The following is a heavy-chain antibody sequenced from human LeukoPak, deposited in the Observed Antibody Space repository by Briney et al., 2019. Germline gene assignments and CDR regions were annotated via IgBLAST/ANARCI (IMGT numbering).Heavy chain of an antibody. D-gene: IGHD4-23*01. J-gene: IGHJ4*02. CDR2: ISAYNGNT. CDR3: ARPYGGKVWDFDY. Sequence: ASVKVSCKASGYTFISYGISWVRQARGQGLECMGWISAYNGNTNFAQKLQGRVTMTTDTSTSIAYMELRSLRSDDTAVYYCARPYGGKVWDFDYWGQGTLVTVSS. V-gene: IGHV1-18*01. CDR1: GYTFISYG.